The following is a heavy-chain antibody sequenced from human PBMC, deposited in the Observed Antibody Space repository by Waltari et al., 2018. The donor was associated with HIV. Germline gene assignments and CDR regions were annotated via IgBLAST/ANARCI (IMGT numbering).Heavy chain of an antibody. CDR2: IYYSGST. CDR1: GGSISSSSYY. V-gene: IGHV4-39*01. Sequence: QLQLQESGPGLVKPSETLSLTCTVSGGSISSSSYYWGWNRQPPGKGLEWIGSIYYSGSTYYNPSLKSRVTISVDTSKNQFSLKLSSVTAADTAVYYCARLGPRDWFDPWGQGTLVTVSS. J-gene: IGHJ5*02. CDR3: ARLGPRDWFDP.